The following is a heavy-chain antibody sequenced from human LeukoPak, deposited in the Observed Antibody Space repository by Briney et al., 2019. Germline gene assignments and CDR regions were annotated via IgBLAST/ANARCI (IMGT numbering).Heavy chain of an antibody. J-gene: IGHJ3*02. Sequence: GGSLRLSCAASGFTFSSYGMHWVRQAPGKGLEWVAVIWYDGSNKYYADSVKGRFTISRDNSKNTLYLQMNSLRAEDTAVYYCARDKVRYSRGDAFDIWGQGTMVTVSS. CDR3: ARDKVRYSRGDAFDI. CDR2: IWYDGSNK. V-gene: IGHV3-33*01. D-gene: IGHD5-18*01. CDR1: GFTFSSYG.